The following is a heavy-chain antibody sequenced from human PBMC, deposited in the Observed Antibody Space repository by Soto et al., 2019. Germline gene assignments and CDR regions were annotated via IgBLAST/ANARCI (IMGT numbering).Heavy chain of an antibody. J-gene: IGHJ6*02. CDR2: IYYRGST. D-gene: IGHD5-12*01. CDR1: CGSISGYY. V-gene: IGHV4-59*01. CDR3: ARQKLLPFYYALDV. Sequence: SATLSLTCTVSCGSISGYYWSWIRQSPGKVLEYIGYIYYRGSTNYNPSLKSRVTMSVDTSRNQFSLKVNSVTAADTAVYYCARQKLLPFYYALDVWGQGTTVTVSS.